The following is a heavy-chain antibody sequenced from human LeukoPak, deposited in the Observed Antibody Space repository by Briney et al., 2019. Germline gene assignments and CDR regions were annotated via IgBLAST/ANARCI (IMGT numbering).Heavy chain of an antibody. CDR3: ARDRWYDKSDYYYNLDH. Sequence: ASVKVSCKASGYTFKRYGISWVRQAPGQGLEWMGWISGYNGETNNAQRLQGRVTMTTDTSTGTAYMELRSLRSDDTAVYYCARDRWYDKSDYYYNLDHWGQGTLVTVSS. CDR2: ISGYNGET. CDR1: GYTFKRYG. D-gene: IGHD3-22*01. J-gene: IGHJ4*02. V-gene: IGHV1-18*01.